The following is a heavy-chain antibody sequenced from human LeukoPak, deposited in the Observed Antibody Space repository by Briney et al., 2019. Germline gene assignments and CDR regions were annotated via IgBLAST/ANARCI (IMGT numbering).Heavy chain of an antibody. CDR3: ARRVGSSPDYYYGMDV. CDR2: IIPIFGVA. J-gene: IGHJ6*02. CDR1: GGTFSSYA. V-gene: IGHV1-69*04. Sequence: GAAVKVSCTASGGTFSSYAIGWVRQAPGPGLEWTGRIIPIFGVANYAQKFQGRVTITADKSTSTAYIELSSLRSEDTAVYYCARRVGSSPDYYYGMDVWGQGTTVTVSS. D-gene: IGHD6-6*01.